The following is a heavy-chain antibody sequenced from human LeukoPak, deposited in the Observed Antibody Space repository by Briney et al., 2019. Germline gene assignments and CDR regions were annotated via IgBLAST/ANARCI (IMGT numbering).Heavy chain of an antibody. CDR2: LTTNSRYI. J-gene: IGHJ3*01. CDR3: ARGGMTALRSDVFDL. CDR1: GFTFSSYD. Sequence: SGGSLRLSCAAFGFTFSSYDMNWVRQAPGKGLEWVSSLTTNSRYIYYADSVKGRFTISRDNAKNSLYLEMNSLRAEDTAVYYCARGGMTALRSDVFDLWGQGTMVTVSS. D-gene: IGHD2-21*02. V-gene: IGHV3-21*01.